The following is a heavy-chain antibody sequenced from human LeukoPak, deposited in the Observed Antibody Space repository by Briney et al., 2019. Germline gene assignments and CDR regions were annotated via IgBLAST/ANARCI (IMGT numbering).Heavy chain of an antibody. V-gene: IGHV4-61*02. D-gene: IGHD2-2*01. CDR3: ARVGCSSTSCYFGAFDI. J-gene: IGHJ3*02. CDR1: GGSISSSSYY. CDR2: IYTSGST. Sequence: PSETLSLTCTVSGGSISSSSYYWSWIRQPAGKGLEWIGRIYTSGSTNYNPSLKSRVTMSVDTSKNQFSLKLSSVTAADTAVYYCARVGCSSTSCYFGAFDIWGQGTMVTVSS.